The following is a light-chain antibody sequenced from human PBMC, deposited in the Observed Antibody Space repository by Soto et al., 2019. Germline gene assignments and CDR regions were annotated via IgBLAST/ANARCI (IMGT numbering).Light chain of an antibody. J-gene: IGKJ1*01. CDR3: QVRDVWPS. Sequence: IVLTQSPVTLALSPGERAVLSCRASQSVSTSLAWYQHKPGQAPRLFIYDVSKRAPGIPARFSGSGSGTDFTLTISSLEPEDFAVYYCQVRDVWPSFGQGTKVEI. CDR1: QSVSTS. CDR2: DVS. V-gene: IGKV3-11*01.